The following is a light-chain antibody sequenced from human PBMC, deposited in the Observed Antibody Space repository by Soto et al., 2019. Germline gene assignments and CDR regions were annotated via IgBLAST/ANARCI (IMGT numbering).Light chain of an antibody. CDR1: QSIKNY. V-gene: IGKV1-39*01. Sequence: DIQMTQSPSSLSAAIGDRVTITCRASQSIKNYLNWYQHKPGAAPKLLIFCASNLESGVPSRFSGSGSGTEFTLSISSLQPEDFATYYCQQGYSTTPITFGQGTLVEIK. CDR2: CAS. J-gene: IGKJ5*01. CDR3: QQGYSTTPIT.